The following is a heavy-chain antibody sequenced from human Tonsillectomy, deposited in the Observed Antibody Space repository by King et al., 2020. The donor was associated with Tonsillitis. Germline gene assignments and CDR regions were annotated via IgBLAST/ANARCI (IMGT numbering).Heavy chain of an antibody. CDR2: ISAYNGNT. V-gene: IGHV1-18*04. CDR3: ASAYPELAFDI. Sequence: QLVQSGAEVKKPGASVKVSCKASGYTFSSNDISWVRQAPGQGLEWMGWISAYNGNTNSAQKLQGRVTITTDTSTSTAYMELRSLRTDDTVVYFCASAYPELAFDIWGQGTMVIVSS. CDR1: GYTFSSND. D-gene: IGHD1-14*01. J-gene: IGHJ3*02.